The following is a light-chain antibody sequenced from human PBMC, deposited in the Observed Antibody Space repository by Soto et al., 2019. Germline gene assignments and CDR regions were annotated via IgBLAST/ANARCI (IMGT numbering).Light chain of an antibody. CDR1: QSVSSN. V-gene: IGKV3-15*01. Sequence: EIVMTQSPATLSVSPGERATLSCRASQSVSSNLAWYQQKPGQAPRLLIYGASTRATGIPARFSGSGSGTEFTLTISSLQSEDFAVYDCQQYNKGFTFGPGTKVDIK. CDR3: QQYNKGFT. J-gene: IGKJ3*01. CDR2: GAS.